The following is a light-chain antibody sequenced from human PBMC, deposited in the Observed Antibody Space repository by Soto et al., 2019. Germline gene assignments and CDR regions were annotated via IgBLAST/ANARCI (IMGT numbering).Light chain of an antibody. CDR1: QSISSY. Sequence: DIQMTQSPSSLSASVGDRVTITCRASQSISSYLNWYQQKPGKAPKLLIYAASSLETGVPSRFSGSGSGTDFTLTISSLQPEDFATYYCQQFYDYPLTFGGGTKVDIK. V-gene: IGKV1-39*01. CDR2: AAS. J-gene: IGKJ4*01. CDR3: QQFYDYPLT.